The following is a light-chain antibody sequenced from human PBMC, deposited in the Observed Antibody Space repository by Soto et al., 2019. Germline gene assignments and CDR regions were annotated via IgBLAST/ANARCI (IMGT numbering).Light chain of an antibody. J-gene: IGKJ1*01. Sequence: EIVMTQSPATLSVSPGERATLSCRASQSVGSDLAWYQQKPGQAPRLVIYGASSRATGIPDRFSGSGSGTDFTLTISRLEPEDFAVYYCQQYGSSPPGTFGQGTKVAIK. CDR2: GAS. CDR3: QQYGSSPPGT. V-gene: IGKV3-20*01. CDR1: QSVGSD.